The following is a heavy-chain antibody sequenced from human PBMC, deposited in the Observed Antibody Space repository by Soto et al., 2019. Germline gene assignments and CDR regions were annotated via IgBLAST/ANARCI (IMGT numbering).Heavy chain of an antibody. V-gene: IGHV3-48*01. CDR3: ARDEAGNGHHYSDLDV. J-gene: IGHJ6*03. Sequence: GGSLRLSWTASGFTFSSYGMNWVSKATGKGLEWVSYISSSSSTIYYADSVKGRFTISRDNAKNSLYLQMNSLRAEDTAVYYCARDEAGNGHHYSDLDVWGKGTTVTVSS. CDR1: GFTFSSYG. CDR2: ISSSSSTI. D-gene: IGHD6-19*01.